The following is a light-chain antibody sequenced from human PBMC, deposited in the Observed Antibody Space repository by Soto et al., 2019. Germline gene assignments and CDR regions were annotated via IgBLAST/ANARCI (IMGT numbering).Light chain of an antibody. V-gene: IGKV1-5*01. CDR1: QSISIS. J-gene: IGKJ1*01. Sequence: DIQMTQSPSTLSAFVGDRVTITCRASQSISISLAWYQQKAGKAPKLLIYAASSLQSGVPSRFSGSGSGTEFTLTIRSLQPDDFEAYYCQQYNSYPWTFGQGTKVDIK. CDR2: AAS. CDR3: QQYNSYPWT.